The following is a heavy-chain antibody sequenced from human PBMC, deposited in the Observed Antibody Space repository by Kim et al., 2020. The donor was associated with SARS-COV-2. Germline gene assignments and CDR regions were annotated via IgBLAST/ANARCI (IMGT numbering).Heavy chain of an antibody. CDR2: IIPIFAIT. Sequence: SVKVSCKASGGSFSSYAFSWVRQAPGQGLEWMGRIIPIFAITNTAQKFQDRVTITADTSTSTAYMELSSLRSEDTAVYYCARGAYYDLWSAIDDWGQGT. D-gene: IGHD3-3*01. V-gene: IGHV1-69*04. J-gene: IGHJ4*02. CDR3: ARGAYYDLWSAIDD. CDR1: GGSFSSYA.